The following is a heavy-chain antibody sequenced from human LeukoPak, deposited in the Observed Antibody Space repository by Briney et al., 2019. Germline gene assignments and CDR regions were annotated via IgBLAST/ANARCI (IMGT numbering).Heavy chain of an antibody. J-gene: IGHJ6*03. D-gene: IGHD3-10*01. V-gene: IGHV3-30*02. Sequence: PGGSLRLSCAASGFTFSSYGMHWVRQAPGKGLEWVAFIRYDRSNKYYADSVKGRFTISRDNSKNTLYLQMNSLRAEDTAVYYCAKDGITMVRGVIITKRYYYYMDVWGKGTTVTISS. CDR1: GFTFSSYG. CDR2: IRYDRSNK. CDR3: AKDGITMVRGVIITKRYYYYMDV.